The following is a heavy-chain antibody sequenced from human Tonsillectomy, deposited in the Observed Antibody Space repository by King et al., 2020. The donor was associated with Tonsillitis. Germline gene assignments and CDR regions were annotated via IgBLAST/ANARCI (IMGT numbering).Heavy chain of an antibody. CDR2: VDPEDGET. V-gene: IGHV1-69-2*01. J-gene: IGHJ4*02. CDR3: AWTHSSSSREPLDY. Sequence: QLVQSGAEVKKPGATVKTSCKVSGYTFTDYYIHWVQQAPGKGLEWMGLVDPEDGETIYAEKFQGRVTINADTSTDTAYMELSSLRSDDTAVYYCAWTHSSSSREPLDYWGQGTLVTVSS. CDR1: GYTFTDYY. D-gene: IGHD6-6*01.